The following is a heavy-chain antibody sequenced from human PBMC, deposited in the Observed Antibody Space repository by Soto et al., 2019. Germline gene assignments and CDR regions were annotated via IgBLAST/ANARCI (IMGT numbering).Heavy chain of an antibody. V-gene: IGHV3-21*01. D-gene: IGHD2-2*01. CDR1: FTFSMYS. J-gene: IGHJ4*02. Sequence: GGSLRLSCTFTFSMYSMNWVRQAPGKGLEWVSSISSSSTSIKYAESVKGRFTISRDNAKNSLYLQMNSLRAEDTAVYYCARDRGYCSSTSCLRGYYFDYWGQGTLVTVSS. CDR3: ARDRGYCSSTSCLRGYYFDY. CDR2: ISSSSTSI.